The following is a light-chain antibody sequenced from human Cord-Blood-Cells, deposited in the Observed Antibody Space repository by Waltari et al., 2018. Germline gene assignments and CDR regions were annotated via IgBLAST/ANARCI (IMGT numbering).Light chain of an antibody. CDR1: SSDVGSYNL. V-gene: IGLV2-23*02. CDR3: CSYAGSSTFVV. CDR2: EVS. J-gene: IGLJ2*01. Sequence: QSALTQPASVSGSPGPSITISCTGTSSDVGSYNLVSWYQQHPGKAPKLMFYEVSKRPSGVSNRFSGSKSGNTASLTISGLQAEDEADYYCCSYAGSSTFVVFGGGTKLTVL.